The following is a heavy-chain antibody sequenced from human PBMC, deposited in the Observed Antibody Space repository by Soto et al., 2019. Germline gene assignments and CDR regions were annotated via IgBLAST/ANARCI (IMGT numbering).Heavy chain of an antibody. D-gene: IGHD3-9*01. CDR3: AKQMNTSGYDPFDY. CDR2: ISGSGGST. Sequence: GGSLRLSCAASGFTFSSYAMTWVRQAPGKGLEWVSAISGSGGSTYYADSVKGLFTISRDNSKNTLYLQMSSLSAEDTAVYYCAKQMNTSGYDPFDYWGQGTLVTVSS. V-gene: IGHV3-23*01. CDR1: GFTFSSYA. J-gene: IGHJ4*02.